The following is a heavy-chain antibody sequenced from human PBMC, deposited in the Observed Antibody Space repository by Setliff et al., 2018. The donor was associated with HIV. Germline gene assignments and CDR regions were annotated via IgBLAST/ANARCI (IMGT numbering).Heavy chain of an antibody. V-gene: IGHV4-39*01. J-gene: IGHJ4*02. Sequence: SETLSLTCILSGGSISTSNYYWGWIRQPPGKGLEWIRSIYYSGSTYTPSLKSRVTISVDTSENQFSLKLSSVTAADTAVYYCARHFGWLPREIDYWGQGTLVTVSS. D-gene: IGHD5-12*01. CDR1: GGSISTSNYY. CDR2: IYYSGST. CDR3: ARHFGWLPREIDY.